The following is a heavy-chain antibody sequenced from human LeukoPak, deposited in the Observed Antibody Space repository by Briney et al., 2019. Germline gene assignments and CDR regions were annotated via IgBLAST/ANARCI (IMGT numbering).Heavy chain of an antibody. V-gene: IGHV4-30-2*01. J-gene: IGHJ4*02. CDR2: IYHSGST. Sequence: PSETLSLTCTVSGGSISSSSYYWSWIRQPPGRGLEWIGYIYHSGSTYYNPSLKSRVTISVDRSKNQFSLKLSSVTAADTAVYYCARDSGPADYWGQGTLVTVSS. CDR1: GGSISSSSYY. D-gene: IGHD3-10*01. CDR3: ARDSGPADY.